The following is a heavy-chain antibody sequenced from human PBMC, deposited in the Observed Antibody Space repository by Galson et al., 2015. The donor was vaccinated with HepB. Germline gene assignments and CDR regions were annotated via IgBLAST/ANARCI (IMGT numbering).Heavy chain of an antibody. CDR3: ARGGFLTGFYNGYGYNWFDP. J-gene: IGHJ5*02. CDR2: ISAYNGNT. V-gene: IGHV1-18*01. CDR1: GYTFTSYG. Sequence: SVKVSCKASGYTFTSYGISWVRQAPGQGLEWMGWISAYNGNTNYAQKLQGRVTMTTDTSTSTAYMELRSLRSDDTAVYYCARGGFLTGFYNGYGYNWFDPLGQGTLVTVSS. D-gene: IGHD3-9*01.